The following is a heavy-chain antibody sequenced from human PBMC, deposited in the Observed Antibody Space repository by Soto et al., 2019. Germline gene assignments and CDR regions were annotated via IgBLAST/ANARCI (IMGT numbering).Heavy chain of an antibody. V-gene: IGHV4-31*03. CDR3: VKWDWLQHNY. CDR2: IYYNGNT. Sequence: QVQLQESGPGLVKPSQTLYLPCTVSGGSITSGGYYWSWIRQHPGKGLEWIGYIYYNGNTYYNPSLKSRGIISVDTSKNQFYLNLTSVTAADTAMYYCVKWDWLQHNYWGQGTLVTVSS. D-gene: IGHD5-18*01. CDR1: GGSITSGGYY. J-gene: IGHJ4*02.